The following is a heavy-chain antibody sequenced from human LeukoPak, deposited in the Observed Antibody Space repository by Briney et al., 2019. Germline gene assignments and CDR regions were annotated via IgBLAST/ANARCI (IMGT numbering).Heavy chain of an antibody. CDR2: INPNSGGT. V-gene: IGHV1-2*02. Sequence: ASVKVSCKASGYTFTGYYMHWVRQAPGQGLEWTGWINPNSGGTNYAQKFQGRVTMTRDTSISTAYMELSRLRSDDTAVYYCARELTYSSGWEHNDYWGQGTLVTVSS. CDR1: GYTFTGYY. CDR3: ARELTYSSGWEHNDY. D-gene: IGHD6-19*01. J-gene: IGHJ4*02.